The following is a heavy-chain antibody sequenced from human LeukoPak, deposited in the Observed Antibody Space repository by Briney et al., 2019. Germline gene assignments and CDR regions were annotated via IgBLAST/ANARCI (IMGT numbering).Heavy chain of an antibody. D-gene: IGHD2-15*01. V-gene: IGHV1-69*06. CDR3: ARYYSVCSCSPVDNYYSYYYLDV. CDR2: IIPIFGTA. J-gene: IGHJ6*03. CDR1: GGTFSSYA. Sequence: ASVKVSCKASGGTFSSYAISWVRQAPGQGLEWMGGIIPIFGTANYAQKFQGRVTITADKSTSTAYMELSSLRSEDTAVYYCARYYSVCSCSPVDNYYSYYYLDVWGQGTTVTISS.